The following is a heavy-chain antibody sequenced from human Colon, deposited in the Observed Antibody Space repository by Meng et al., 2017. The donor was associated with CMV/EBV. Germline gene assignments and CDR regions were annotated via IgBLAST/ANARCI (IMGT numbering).Heavy chain of an antibody. D-gene: IGHD6-19*01. Sequence: GGSLRHSCAASGFNFKYHTIHWVRQAPGRGLEWLSLISYDGDTKYYADSVKGRFTVSRDNSENTAYLQMDSLRRDDTATYYCARENRAVAGTSFDHWGPGARVTVSS. CDR3: ARENRAVAGTSFDH. CDR2: ISYDGDTK. V-gene: IGHV3-30-3*01. CDR1: GFNFKYHT. J-gene: IGHJ4*02.